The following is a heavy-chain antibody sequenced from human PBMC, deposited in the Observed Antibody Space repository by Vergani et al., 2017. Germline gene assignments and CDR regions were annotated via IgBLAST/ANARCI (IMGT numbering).Heavy chain of an antibody. J-gene: IGHJ4*02. CDR1: GFTFSNAW. CDR2: IKSKTDGGTT. D-gene: IGHD1-26*01. CDR3: HIVGATFDFDY. V-gene: IGHV3-15*01. Sequence: EVQLVESGGGLVKPGGSLRLSCAASGFTFSNAWMSWVRQAPGKGLEWVCRIKSKTDGGTTDYAAPVKGRFTISRDDSKNTLYLQMNSLKTEDTAVYYCHIVGATFDFDYWGQGTLVTVSS.